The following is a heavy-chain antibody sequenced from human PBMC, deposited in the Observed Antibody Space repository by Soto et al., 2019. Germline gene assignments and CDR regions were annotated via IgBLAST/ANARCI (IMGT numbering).Heavy chain of an antibody. D-gene: IGHD3-3*01. J-gene: IGHJ4*02. CDR1: GGSFSGFS. CDR2: INHSGGT. CDR3: ARGSLTIFGVAIIPYYFDY. Sequence: SETLSLTCAVFGGSFSGFSWSWIRQPPGKGLEWIGEINHSGGTNYKPSLKSRVTMSGDTSKKQFSLKLSSVTAADTSVYFCARGSLTIFGVAIIPYYFDYWGQGTLVTVSS. V-gene: IGHV4-34*01.